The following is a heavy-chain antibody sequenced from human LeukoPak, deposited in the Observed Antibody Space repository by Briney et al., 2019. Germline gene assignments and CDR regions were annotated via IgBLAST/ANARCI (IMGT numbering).Heavy chain of an antibody. D-gene: IGHD3-10*01. Sequence: SETLSLTCTVSGGSISSYYWSWIRQPPGKGLEWIGYIYTSGSTNYSPSLKSRVTISVDTSKNQFSLKLSSVTAADTAVYYCARLKYYWFDPWGQGTLVTVSS. J-gene: IGHJ5*02. CDR1: GGSISSYY. CDR2: IYTSGST. CDR3: ARLKYYWFDP. V-gene: IGHV4-4*09.